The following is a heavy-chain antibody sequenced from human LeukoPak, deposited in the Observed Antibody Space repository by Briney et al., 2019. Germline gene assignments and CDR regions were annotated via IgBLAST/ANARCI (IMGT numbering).Heavy chain of an antibody. J-gene: IGHJ4*02. CDR3: AITLIAAAAVDY. CDR1: GYTFTGYY. D-gene: IGHD6-13*01. Sequence: RASVKVSCKASGYTFTGYYMHWVRQAPGQGLEWMGWINPNSGGTNYAQKFQGRVTMTRDTSISTAYMELSRLRSDDTAVYYCAITLIAAAAVDYWGQGTLVTVSS. CDR2: INPNSGGT. V-gene: IGHV1-2*02.